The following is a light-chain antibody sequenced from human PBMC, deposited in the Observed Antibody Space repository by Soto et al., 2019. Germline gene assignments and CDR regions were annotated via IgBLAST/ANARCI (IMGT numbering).Light chain of an antibody. CDR3: VLYMGSGISV. V-gene: IGLV8-61*01. CDR2: STN. J-gene: IGLJ3*02. CDR1: SGSVSTTYS. Sequence: QAVVTQEPSFSVSPGGTVTLTCGLTSGSVSTTYSPSWYQQTPGQAPRTLIYSTNTRSSGVPDRFSGSILGDKAALTITGAQADDESDYYCVLYMGSGISVFGGGTKLNVL.